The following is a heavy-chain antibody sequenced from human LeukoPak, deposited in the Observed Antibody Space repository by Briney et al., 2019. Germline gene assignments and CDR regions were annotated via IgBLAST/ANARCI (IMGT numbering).Heavy chain of an antibody. D-gene: IGHD3-22*01. V-gene: IGHV4-61*01. J-gene: IGHJ4*02. CDR3: ARDYYDSSGYRLDY. CDR1: GGSVSSGSYY. CDR2: IYYSGST. Sequence: PSETLFLTCTVSGGSVSSGSYYWSWIRQPPGKGLEWIGYIYYSGSTNYNPSLKSRVTISVDTSKNQFSPKLSSVTAADTAVYYCARDYYDSSGYRLDYWGQGTLVTVSS.